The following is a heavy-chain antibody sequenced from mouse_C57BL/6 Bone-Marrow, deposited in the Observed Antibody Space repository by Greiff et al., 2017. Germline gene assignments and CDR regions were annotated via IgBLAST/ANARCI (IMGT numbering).Heavy chain of an antibody. CDR1: GYAFSSYW. Sequence: QVQLQQSGAELVKPGASVKISCKASGYAFSSYWMNWVKQRPGKGLEWIGQIYPGDGDTNYNGKFKGKATLTADKSSSTAYMQLSSLTSEDSAVYFCASHYGSRPYLDYWGQGTTLTVSS. V-gene: IGHV1-80*01. J-gene: IGHJ2*01. D-gene: IGHD1-1*01. CDR3: ASHYGSRPYLDY. CDR2: IYPGDGDT.